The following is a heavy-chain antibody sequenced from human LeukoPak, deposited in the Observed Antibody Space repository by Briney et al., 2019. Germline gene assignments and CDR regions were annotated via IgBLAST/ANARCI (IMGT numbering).Heavy chain of an antibody. J-gene: IGHJ4*02. Sequence: GGSLRLSCAASGFIVSNTYMTWVRQAPGKGLEWVSVIHNDGSTYYADSVKGRFTVSRDNSKNMLFLRMNSLRVEDTAVYFCASLARDYWGQRTLVSVSS. D-gene: IGHD3-3*02. CDR3: ASLARDY. CDR1: GFIVSNTY. CDR2: IHNDGST. V-gene: IGHV3-53*01.